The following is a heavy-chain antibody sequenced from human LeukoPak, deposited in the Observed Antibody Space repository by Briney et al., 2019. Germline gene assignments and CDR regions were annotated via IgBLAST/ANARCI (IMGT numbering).Heavy chain of an antibody. CDR1: GFTVSSNY. V-gene: IGHV3-53*01. CDR3: ASGGLDYDSSGYPYYFDY. Sequence: GRSLRLSCAASGFTVSSNYMSWVRQAPGKGLEWVSVIYSGGSTYYADSVKGRFTISRDNAKNSLYLQMNSLRAEDTAVYYCASGGLDYDSSGYPYYFDYWGQGNPGHRLL. J-gene: IGHJ4*02. CDR2: IYSGGST. D-gene: IGHD3-22*01.